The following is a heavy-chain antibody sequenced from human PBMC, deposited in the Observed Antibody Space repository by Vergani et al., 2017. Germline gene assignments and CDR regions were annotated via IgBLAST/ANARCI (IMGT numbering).Heavy chain of an antibody. Sequence: QVQLQESGPGLVRPSQTLSLTCTVSGGSISSGSYYWSWFRQPAGKGLEWIGSMDYSGSTSYNPSLESRISISFETPKNQFSLRLTSVTAADTAVYYCASKRGACRAAYCHSYDFWGPGTLVGVSS. CDR1: GGSISSGSYY. CDR3: ASKRGACRAAYCHSYDF. J-gene: IGHJ4*02. D-gene: IGHD2-15*01. CDR2: MDYSGST. V-gene: IGHV4-39*01.